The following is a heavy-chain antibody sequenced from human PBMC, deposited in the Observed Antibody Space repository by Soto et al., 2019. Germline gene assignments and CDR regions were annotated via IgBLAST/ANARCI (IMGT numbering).Heavy chain of an antibody. CDR1: GESISTYY. Sequence: QVQLRESGPGLVKASETLSLTCTVSGESISTYYWSWIRQPAGKGLEWIGRMYGSGSTNYSPFLKSRVTMSVDTSKNQFSLKLSSVTAADTAVYYCARVLLERRHYFGMDVWGQGTTVIVSS. CDR3: ARVLLERRHYFGMDV. D-gene: IGHD1-1*01. CDR2: MYGSGST. V-gene: IGHV4-4*07. J-gene: IGHJ6*02.